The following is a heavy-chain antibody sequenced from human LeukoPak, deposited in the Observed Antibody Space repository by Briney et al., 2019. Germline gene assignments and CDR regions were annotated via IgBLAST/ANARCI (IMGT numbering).Heavy chain of an antibody. V-gene: IGHV4-59*01. Sequence: SETLSLTCTVSGVSISSYHWSWIRQPPGKGLEWIGYIYYSGSTSYNPSLKSRVTISVDASKNQFSLKLSSVTAADTAVYYCARVSSYQAARLDYWGQGTLVTVSS. J-gene: IGHJ4*02. CDR3: ARVSSYQAARLDY. CDR2: IYYSGST. D-gene: IGHD6-6*01. CDR1: GVSISSYH.